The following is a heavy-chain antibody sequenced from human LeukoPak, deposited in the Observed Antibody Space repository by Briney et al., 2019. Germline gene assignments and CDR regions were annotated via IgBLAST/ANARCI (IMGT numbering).Heavy chain of an antibody. J-gene: IGHJ6*03. CDR1: GYTFTSYG. CDR2: ISAYNGNT. D-gene: IGHD3-10*01. CDR3: ALIWFGSGNYMDV. V-gene: IGHV1-18*01. Sequence: ASVKVSCKASGYTFTSYGISWVRLAPGQGREWMGWISAYNGNTNYAQKLQGRVTMTTDTSTSTAYMELRSLRSDDTAVYYCALIWFGSGNYMDVWGKGTTVTVSS.